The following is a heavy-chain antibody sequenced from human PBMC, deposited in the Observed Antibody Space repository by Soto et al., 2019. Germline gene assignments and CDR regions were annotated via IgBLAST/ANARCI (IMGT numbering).Heavy chain of an antibody. CDR2: IYYSGST. CDR1: GGSISSYY. CDR3: ARVYDILTGPIDD. D-gene: IGHD3-9*01. Sequence: SETLSLTCTVSGGSISSYYWSWIRQPPGKGLEWIGYIYYSGSTNYNPSLKSRVTISVDTSKNQFSLKLSSVTAADTAVYYCARVYDILTGPIDDWGQGTLVTVSS. V-gene: IGHV4-59*01. J-gene: IGHJ4*02.